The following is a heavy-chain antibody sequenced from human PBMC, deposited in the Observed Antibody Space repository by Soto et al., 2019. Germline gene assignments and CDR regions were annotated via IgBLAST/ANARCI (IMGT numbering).Heavy chain of an antibody. CDR3: ARGIEGWYQGRYYYGMDV. CDR2: IYYSGGT. J-gene: IGHJ6*02. V-gene: IGHV4-61*01. Sequence: QVQLQESGPGLGKPSETPSLTCTVSGGSVSSGSYYWSWIRQPPGEGLEWIGYIYYSGGTNYNPSLKSRVTISVDTSKNQFSLKLSSVTAADTAVYYCARGIEGWYQGRYYYGMDVWGQGTTVTVSS. D-gene: IGHD6-19*01. CDR1: GGSVSSGSYY.